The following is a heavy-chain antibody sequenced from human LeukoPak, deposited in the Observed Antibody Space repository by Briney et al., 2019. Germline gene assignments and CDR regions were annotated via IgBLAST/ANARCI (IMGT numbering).Heavy chain of an antibody. CDR2: ISAYNGNT. J-gene: IGHJ6*02. CDR3: GREHLTPTLLWFGELLPGVYYYGMDV. D-gene: IGHD3-10*01. Sequence: GASVTVSCTASVYTFTSYVISWVRQAPGQGLEGMGWISAYNGNTNYAQKLQGRVTMTTDTSTRTAYMEVRSLTADDTAGNYFGREHLTPTLLWFGELLPGVYYYGMDVWGQGTTVTVSS. CDR1: VYTFTSYV. V-gene: IGHV1-18*01.